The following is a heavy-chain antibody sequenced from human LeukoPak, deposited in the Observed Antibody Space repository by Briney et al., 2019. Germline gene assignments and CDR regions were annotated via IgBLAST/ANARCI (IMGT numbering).Heavy chain of an antibody. CDR2: ISFDGRDK. Sequence: GGPLNLSFPPFGSNFNSYGMHWFPQAPAKGLEWVPLISFDGRDKHYVDSVEGRFTISRDNFDHTVSLQMDSLRTEDTAVYYCAKGVVDARIYALDVWGQGTTVTVSS. D-gene: IGHD2-15*01. CDR3: AKGVVDARIYALDV. J-gene: IGHJ6*02. CDR1: GSNFNSYG. V-gene: IGHV3-30*18.